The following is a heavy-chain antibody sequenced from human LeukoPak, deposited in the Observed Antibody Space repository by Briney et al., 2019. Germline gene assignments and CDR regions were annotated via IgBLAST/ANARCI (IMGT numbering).Heavy chain of an antibody. CDR3: ARYEQRPGVTASDP. D-gene: IGHD2-21*02. V-gene: IGHV3-74*01. J-gene: IGHJ5*02. CDR1: GFTSSSYE. Sequence: PGGSLRLSCAASGFTSSSYEMNWVRQAPGKGLVWVSCINPDGSWTLHADSVKGRFAISRDYARNTLYLQMNSLGIEDTAMYYCARYEQRPGVTASDPWSQGTLVTVSS. CDR2: INPDGSWT.